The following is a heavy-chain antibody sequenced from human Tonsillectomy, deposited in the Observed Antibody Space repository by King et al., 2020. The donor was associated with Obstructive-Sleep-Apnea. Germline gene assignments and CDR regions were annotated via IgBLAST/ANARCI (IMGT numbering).Heavy chain of an antibody. D-gene: IGHD3-10*01. CDR1: GFTFSSYA. CDR2: ISYDGSNK. V-gene: IGHV3-30*04. CDR3: AREGLVLWFGEFPDAFDI. J-gene: IGHJ3*02. Sequence: VQLVESGGGVVQPGRSLRLSCAASGFTFSSYAMHWVRQAPGKGLEWVAVISYDGSNKYYADSVKGRFTISRDNSKNTLYLQMNSLRAEDTAVYYCAREGLVLWFGEFPDAFDIWGQGTMVTVSS.